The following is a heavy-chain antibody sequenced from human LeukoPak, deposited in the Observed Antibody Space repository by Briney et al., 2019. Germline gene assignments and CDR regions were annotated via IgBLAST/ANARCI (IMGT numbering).Heavy chain of an antibody. D-gene: IGHD3-22*01. J-gene: IGHJ4*02. CDR3: AKGEYYYDSSGHFDY. CDR1: GFTFSSCA. V-gene: IGHV3-23*01. CDR2: ISGSGGST. Sequence: PGGSLRLSCAASGFTFSSCAMSWVRQAPGKGLEWVSAISGSGGSTYYADSVKGRFTISRDNSKNTLYLQMNSLRAEDTAVYYCAKGEYYYDSSGHFDYWGQGTLVTVSS.